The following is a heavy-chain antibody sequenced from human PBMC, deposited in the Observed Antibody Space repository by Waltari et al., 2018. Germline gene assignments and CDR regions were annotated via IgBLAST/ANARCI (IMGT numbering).Heavy chain of an antibody. Sequence: EVQLVESGGTLVQPGGSLRLSCAVSGLTFSRFWMTWVRQAPGKWLEGVANRNQDGSEKHYVDSVKGRFTISRDNDKNSLSLQMNSLRAEDTAVYYCASGGHVDYCGQGTLVTVSS. V-gene: IGHV3-7*01. J-gene: IGHJ4*02. CDR1: GLTFSRFW. CDR3: ASGGHVDY. CDR2: RNQDGSEK.